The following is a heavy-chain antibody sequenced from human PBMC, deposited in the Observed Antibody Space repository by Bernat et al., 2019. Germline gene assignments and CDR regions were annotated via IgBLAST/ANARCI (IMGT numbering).Heavy chain of an antibody. CDR1: GYTFTGYY. D-gene: IGHD3-16*02. J-gene: IGHJ5*02. CDR2: INPNSGGT. CDR3: AREIGGYPRGWFDP. V-gene: IGHV1-2*02. Sequence: QVQLVQSGAEVKKPGASVKVSCKASGYTFTGYYMHWVRQAPGQGLEWMGWINPNSGGTNYAQKFQGRVTMTRDTSIRTVYMELSRLRSDDTAVYYCAREIGGYPRGWFDPWGQGTLVTVSS.